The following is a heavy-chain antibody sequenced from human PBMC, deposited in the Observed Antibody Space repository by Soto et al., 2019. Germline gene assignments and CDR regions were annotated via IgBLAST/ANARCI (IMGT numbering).Heavy chain of an antibody. J-gene: IGHJ6*02. D-gene: IGHD4-4*01. CDR3: ARGTVTTSFYYYGMDV. CDR2: ISYDGSNK. Sequence: GGSLRLSCAASAFTFSSYAIHWVRPAEAKGLECVAVISYDGSNKYYADSVKGRFTISRDNSKNTLYLQMNSLRAEDTAVYYCARGTVTTSFYYYGMDVWGQGTTVTVSS. V-gene: IGHV3-30-3*01. CDR1: AFTFSSYA.